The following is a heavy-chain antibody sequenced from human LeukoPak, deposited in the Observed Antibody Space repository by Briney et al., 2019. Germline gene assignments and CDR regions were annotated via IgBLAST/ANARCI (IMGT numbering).Heavy chain of an antibody. CDR2: IYHSGST. Sequence: SQTLSLTCAVSGGSISSGGYSWSWIRQPPGKGLEWIGYIYHSGSTYYNPSLESRVTISVDRSKNQFSLKLSSVTAADTAVYYCARGVGATDFDYWGQGTLVTVSS. CDR3: ARGVGATDFDY. V-gene: IGHV4-30-2*01. CDR1: GGSISSGGYS. J-gene: IGHJ4*02. D-gene: IGHD1-26*01.